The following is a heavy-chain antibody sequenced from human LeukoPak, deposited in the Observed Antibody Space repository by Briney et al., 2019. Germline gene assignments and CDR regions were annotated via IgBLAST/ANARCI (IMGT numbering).Heavy chain of an antibody. D-gene: IGHD6-19*01. CDR3: ASLRPRPLYSSGRYEGDY. Sequence: GASVKVSCKASGYTFTSYYMHWARQAPGQGLEWMGIINPSGGSTSYAQKFQGRVTMTRDTSTSTVYMELSSLRSEDTAVYYCASLRPRPLYSSGRYEGDYWGQGTLVTVSS. V-gene: IGHV1-46*01. CDR2: INPSGGST. CDR1: GYTFTSYY. J-gene: IGHJ4*02.